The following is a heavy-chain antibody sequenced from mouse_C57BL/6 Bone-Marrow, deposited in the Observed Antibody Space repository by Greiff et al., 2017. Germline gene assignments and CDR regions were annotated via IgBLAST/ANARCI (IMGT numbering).Heavy chain of an antibody. CDR1: GYTFTSYW. J-gene: IGHJ3*01. V-gene: IGHV1-53*01. CDR2: INPSNGGT. D-gene: IGHD2-5*01. CDR3: AREGPVAYYSNGAWFAY. Sequence: VQLQQSGTELVKPGASVKLSCKASGYTFTSYWMHWVKQRPGQGLEWIGNINPSNGGTNYNEKFKSKATLTVDKSSSTAYMQLSSLTSEDSAVYYCAREGPVAYYSNGAWFAYWGQGTLVTVSA.